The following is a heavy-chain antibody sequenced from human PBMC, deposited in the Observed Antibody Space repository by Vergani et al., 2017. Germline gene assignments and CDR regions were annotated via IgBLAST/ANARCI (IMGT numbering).Heavy chain of an antibody. Sequence: QLQLQESGSGLVKPSQTLSLTCAVSGGSISSGGYSWSWIRQPPGKGLEWIGYIYHSGSTYYNPSLKSRVPISVDRSKNQFSLKLSSVTAADTAVYYCARLRYDSSCYYYGNYFDYWGQGTLVTVSS. CDR2: IYHSGST. J-gene: IGHJ4*02. CDR1: GGSISSGGYS. CDR3: ARLRYDSSCYYYGNYFDY. D-gene: IGHD3-22*01. V-gene: IGHV4-30-2*01.